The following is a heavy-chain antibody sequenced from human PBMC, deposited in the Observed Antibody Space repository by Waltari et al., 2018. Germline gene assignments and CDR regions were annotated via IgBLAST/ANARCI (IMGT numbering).Heavy chain of an antibody. Sequence: QVQLQESGPGLVKPSETLSLTCTVSGGSISSYYWSWIRQPAGKGLEWIGRIYTSGSTNTNPPPKSRVPMSVDTSKNQFSLKLSSVTAADTAVYYCARQVRAVVVTRPTHYYYYMDVWGKGTTVTVSS. CDR3: ARQVRAVVVTRPTHYYYYMDV. CDR1: GGSISSYY. CDR2: IYTSGST. J-gene: IGHJ6*03. V-gene: IGHV4-4*07. D-gene: IGHD3-22*01.